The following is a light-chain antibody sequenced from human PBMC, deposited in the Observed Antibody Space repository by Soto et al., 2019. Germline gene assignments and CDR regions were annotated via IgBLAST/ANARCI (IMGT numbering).Light chain of an antibody. CDR3: QQYDFLPLT. V-gene: IGKV3-20*01. CDR1: QSVSRNY. J-gene: IGKJ4*01. CDR2: GAS. Sequence: EVVLTQSPGTLSLSPGDRATLSCRASQSVSRNYLAWYQQKPGQTPRLLIFGASNRAADIPARFSASGSGTEFTLTISGLEPDDFAMYYCQQYDFLPLTFGGGTRL.